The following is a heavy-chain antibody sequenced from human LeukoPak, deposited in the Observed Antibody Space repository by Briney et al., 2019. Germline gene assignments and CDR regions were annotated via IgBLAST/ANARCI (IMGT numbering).Heavy chain of an antibody. CDR2: VNLDGRST. D-gene: IGHD5-24*01. V-gene: IGHV3-74*01. CDR3: VRDVWGDRDGFFEY. J-gene: IGHJ4*02. Sequence: GGSLRLSCAASGFTFGSYWTHWVRQVPGKGLMWVARVNLDGRSTSYAESVKGRFTISRDNAKLTVYLQMNSLRADDTAVYYCVRDVWGDRDGFFEYWGQGALVTVST. CDR1: GFTFGSYW.